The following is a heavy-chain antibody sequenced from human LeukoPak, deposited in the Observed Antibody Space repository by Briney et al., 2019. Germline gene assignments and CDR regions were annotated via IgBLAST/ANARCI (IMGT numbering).Heavy chain of an antibody. CDR2: INHSGST. Sequence: SETLSLTCAVYGGSFSGYYWSWIRQPPGKGLEWIGEINHSGSTNYNPSLKSRVTISVDTCKNQFSLKLSSVTAADTAVYYCARRYSSSSYNWFDPWGQGTLVTVSS. CDR1: GGSFSGYY. J-gene: IGHJ5*02. CDR3: ARRYSSSSYNWFDP. D-gene: IGHD6-13*01. V-gene: IGHV4-34*01.